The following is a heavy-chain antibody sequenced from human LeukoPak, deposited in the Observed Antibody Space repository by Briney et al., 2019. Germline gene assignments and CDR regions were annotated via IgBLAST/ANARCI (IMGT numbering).Heavy chain of an antibody. D-gene: IGHD4-17*01. CDR2: INPNSGGT. CDR1: GYTFTGYY. J-gene: IGHJ6*02. Sequence: ASVKVSCKASGYTFTGYYMHWVRQAPGQGLEWMGWINPNSGGTNYAQKFQGWVTMTRDTSISTAYMELSRLRSDDTAVYYCAGDTTTVTSPYYYYYGMDVWGQGTTVTVSS. V-gene: IGHV1-2*04. CDR3: AGDTTTVTSPYYYYYGMDV.